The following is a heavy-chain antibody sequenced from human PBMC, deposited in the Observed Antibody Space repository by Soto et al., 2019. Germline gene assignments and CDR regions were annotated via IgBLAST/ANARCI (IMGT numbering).Heavy chain of an antibody. CDR3: ARGSPYYGLDV. V-gene: IGHV4-31*03. J-gene: IGHJ6*02. CDR2: IYYSGTT. CDR1: GGSISSGAHF. D-gene: IGHD2-15*01. Sequence: QVQLQESGPGLLRPSQTLSLTCTVSGGSISSGAHFCTWIRQHSGKGLEWIGYIYYSGTTYYNPSLKSRVTISVDTSKNQLSLKLSSVTAADTAVYYCARGSPYYGLDVWGQGTTVIVSS.